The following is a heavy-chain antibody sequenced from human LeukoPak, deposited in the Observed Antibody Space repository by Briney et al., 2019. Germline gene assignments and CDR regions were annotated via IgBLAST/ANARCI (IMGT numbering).Heavy chain of an antibody. D-gene: IGHD6-6*01. CDR2: ISYDGSNK. V-gene: IGHV3-30-3*01. CDR1: GFTFSSYA. CDR3: ARSKSSSSPNFDY. J-gene: IGHJ4*02. Sequence: SLRLSCAASGFTFSSYAMHWVRQAPGKGLEWVAIISYDGSNKYYADSVKGRFTISRDNSKSTLYLQMNSLRAEDTAVYYCARSKSSSSPNFDYWGQGTLVTVSS.